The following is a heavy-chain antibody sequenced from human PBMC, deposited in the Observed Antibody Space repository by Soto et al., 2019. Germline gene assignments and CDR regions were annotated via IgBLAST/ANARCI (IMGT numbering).Heavy chain of an antibody. D-gene: IGHD6-19*01. CDR2: ISGSGGST. CDR3: AKDLQRGVAGSAAAWYYFDD. J-gene: IGHJ4*02. Sequence: EVQLLESGGGLVQPGGSLRLSCAASGFTFSSYAMSWVRQAPGKGLEWVSAISGSGGSTYYADSVTGRFTISRDNSKSPLELQMSSLRAEDTAVYYCAKDLQRGVAGSAAAWYYFDDWGQGTLVTVSS. CDR1: GFTFSSYA. V-gene: IGHV3-23*01.